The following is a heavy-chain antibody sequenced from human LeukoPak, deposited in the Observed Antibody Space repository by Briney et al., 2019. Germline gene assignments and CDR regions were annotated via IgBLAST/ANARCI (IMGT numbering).Heavy chain of an antibody. Sequence: SETLSLTCTVSGGSISSSSYYWGWIRQSPGKGLEWIGSIYYSGSTYYNPSLKSRVTISVDTSKNQFSLKLSSVTAADTAVYYCARARSSEFDYWGQGTLVTVSS. V-gene: IGHV4-39*07. J-gene: IGHJ4*02. CDR2: IYYSGST. D-gene: IGHD3-22*01. CDR1: GGSISSSSYY. CDR3: ARARSSEFDY.